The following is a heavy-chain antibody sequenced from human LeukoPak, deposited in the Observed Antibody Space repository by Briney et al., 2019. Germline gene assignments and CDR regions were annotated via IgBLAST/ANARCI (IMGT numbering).Heavy chain of an antibody. V-gene: IGHV4-39*01. CDR2: IYYSGST. J-gene: IGHJ5*02. Sequence: SETLSLTCTVSGGSISSSSYSWGWIRQPPGKGLEWIGSIYYSGSTYYNPSLKSRVTISVDTSKNQFSLKLSSVTAADTAVYYCALRQGGRGFQTWFDPWGQGTLVTVSS. CDR3: ALRQGGRGFQTWFDP. CDR1: GGSISSSSYS. D-gene: IGHD3-16*01.